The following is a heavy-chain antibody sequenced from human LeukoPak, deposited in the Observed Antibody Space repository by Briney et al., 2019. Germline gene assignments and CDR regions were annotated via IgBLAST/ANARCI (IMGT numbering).Heavy chain of an antibody. CDR2: INPNSGGT. V-gene: IGHV1-2*02. CDR3: ARGAPAMASTFHP. Sequence: ASVKVSCKASGYTFTGYYMHWVRQAPGQGLEWMGWINPNSGGTNYAQKLQGRVTMTTDTSTSTAYTELRSLRSDDTAVYYCARGAPAMASTFHPWGQGTLVTVSS. J-gene: IGHJ5*02. CDR1: GYTFTGYY. D-gene: IGHD5-18*01.